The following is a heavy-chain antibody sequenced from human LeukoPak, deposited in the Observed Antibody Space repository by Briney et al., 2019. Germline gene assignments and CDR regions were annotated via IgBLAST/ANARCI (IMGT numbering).Heavy chain of an antibody. CDR1: GFTVSSNY. CDR3: AREGYNSAFDI. D-gene: IGHD5-24*01. CDR2: IYSAGST. Sequence: GGSLRLSCAASGFTVSSNYMTWVRQAPGKGLEWVSFIYSAGSTYYADSVKGRFTISRDNSKNTLYLQMNSLRAEDTAVYYCAREGYNSAFDIWGQGTMVTVFS. J-gene: IGHJ3*02. V-gene: IGHV3-53*01.